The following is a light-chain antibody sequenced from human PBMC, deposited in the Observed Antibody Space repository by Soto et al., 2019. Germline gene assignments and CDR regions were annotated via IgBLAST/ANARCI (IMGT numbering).Light chain of an antibody. J-gene: IGLJ1*01. CDR1: SSDVGSYNL. V-gene: IGLV2-23*02. Sequence: QSALTQPASVSGSPGQSITISCTGTSSDVGSYNLVSWYQQHPGKAPKLMIYEVNKRPSGVSNRCSGSKSGNTASLTISGLQAEDEADYYCCSYADISTFVFGPGTKLTVL. CDR3: CSYADISTFV. CDR2: EVN.